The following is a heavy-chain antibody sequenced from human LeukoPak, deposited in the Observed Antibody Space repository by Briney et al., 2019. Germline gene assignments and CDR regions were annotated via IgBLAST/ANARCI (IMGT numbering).Heavy chain of an antibody. CDR1: GLTFSDSN. D-gene: IGHD4-17*01. J-gene: IGHJ3*01. CDR2: IRRVPTDL. Sequence: GGSLRLSCVASGLTFSDSNLAWIRQAPGKGLEWISYIRRVPTDLYYADSVKGRFTITRDNAKNSLYLQMNSLRAEDTANYYCARRARDFGDSHAFDVWGQGTMVTVSS. CDR3: ARRARDFGDSHAFDV. V-gene: IGHV3-11*01.